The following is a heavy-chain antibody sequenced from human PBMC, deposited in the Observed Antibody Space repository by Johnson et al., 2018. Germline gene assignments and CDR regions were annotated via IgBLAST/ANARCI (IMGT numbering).Heavy chain of an antibody. J-gene: IGHJ6*03. CDR3: ARDKVKGVRYWEPRGGYYYYSYMDF. D-gene: IGHD2-8*02. Sequence: VQLVQSGGGLVQPGGSLRPSCAASGFAFSSYVLHWVRRAPGKGPEWVSAIGTGGDTYYADSVMGRFTISRDNAKNALFLQMNSLRAEDTALYYCARDKVKGVRYWEPRGGYYYYSYMDFWGKGTTVTVSS. V-gene: IGHV3-47*02. CDR2: IGTGGDT. CDR1: GFAFSSYV.